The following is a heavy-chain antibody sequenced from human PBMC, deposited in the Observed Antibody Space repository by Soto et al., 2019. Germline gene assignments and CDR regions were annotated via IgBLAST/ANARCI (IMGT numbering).Heavy chain of an antibody. Sequence: PGGSLRLSCAASGFTFNSYAMSWVRQAPGKGLEWVSAIIRSGGDTKYADSVRGRFTISRDDSKNTLYVQMSSLRAEDSAVYYRARGSKESYPGSRIFDFWGRGTLVTVSS. V-gene: IGHV3-23*01. CDR1: GFTFNSYA. CDR3: ARGSKESYPGSRIFDF. J-gene: IGHJ4*02. D-gene: IGHD3-10*01. CDR2: IIRSGGDT.